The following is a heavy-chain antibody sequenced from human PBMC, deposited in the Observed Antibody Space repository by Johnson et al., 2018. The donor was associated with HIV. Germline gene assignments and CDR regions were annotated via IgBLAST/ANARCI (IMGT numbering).Heavy chain of an antibody. J-gene: IGHJ3*02. CDR1: GFTFDDYA. D-gene: IGHD3-16*01. Sequence: VQLVESGGGLAQPGRSLRLSCAASGFTFDDYAMHWVRQAPGKGLEWVSGISWNSGSIAYAASVKGRFAISRDNSTNTLYLQMNSLRPEDTAVYYCASLGLDLLVKAPLSVVFDAFDIWGQGTMVTVSS. V-gene: IGHV3-9*01. CDR3: ASLGLDLLVKAPLSVVFDAFDI. CDR2: ISWNSGSI.